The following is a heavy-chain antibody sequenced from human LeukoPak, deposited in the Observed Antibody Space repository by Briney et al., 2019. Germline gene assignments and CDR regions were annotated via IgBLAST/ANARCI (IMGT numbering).Heavy chain of an antibody. CDR2: IYTGGST. V-gene: IGHV3-53*01. CDR1: GFTDSSNY. D-gene: IGHD6-19*01. Sequence: GGSLRLSCAASGFTDSSNYMSWVRQAPGKGLEWVSVIYTGGSTFYADSVKGRFTISRDNSKNTLYLQMNSLRAEDTAVYYCARIGSSASRYFDYWGQGTLVTVSS. CDR3: ARIGSSASRYFDY. J-gene: IGHJ4*02.